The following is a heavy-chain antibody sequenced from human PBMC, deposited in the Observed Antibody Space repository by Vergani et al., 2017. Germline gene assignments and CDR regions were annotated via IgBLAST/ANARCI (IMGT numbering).Heavy chain of an antibody. CDR3: AKDTTVVTPLGGDAFDI. J-gene: IGHJ3*02. Sequence: EVQLVESGGGLVQPGRSLRLSCAASGFTFDDYAMHWVRQAPGKGLEWVSGISWNSGSIGYADSVKGRFTIYRDNAKNSLYLQMNSLRAEDTALYYCAKDTTVVTPLGGDAFDIWGQGTMVTVSS. CDR1: GFTFDDYA. V-gene: IGHV3-9*01. D-gene: IGHD4-23*01. CDR2: ISWNSGSI.